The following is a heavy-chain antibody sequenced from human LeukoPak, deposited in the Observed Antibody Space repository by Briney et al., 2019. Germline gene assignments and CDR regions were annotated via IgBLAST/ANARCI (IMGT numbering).Heavy chain of an antibody. Sequence: SETLSLTCTVSGGSISSSSYYWGWIRQPPGKGLEWIGSIYYSGGTYYNPSLKSRVTISVDTSKNQFSLKLSSVTAADTAVYYCARLGLDSSGYYYFDYWGQGTLVTVSS. CDR1: GGSISSSSYY. V-gene: IGHV4-39*01. CDR2: IYYSGGT. D-gene: IGHD3-22*01. J-gene: IGHJ4*02. CDR3: ARLGLDSSGYYYFDY.